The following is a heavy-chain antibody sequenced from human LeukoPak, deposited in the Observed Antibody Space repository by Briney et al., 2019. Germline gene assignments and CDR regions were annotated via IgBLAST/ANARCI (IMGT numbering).Heavy chain of an antibody. Sequence: PSETLSLTCTLSGGSTSSYYWSCIRQPAGRGRECIGRFYTSGSTNYNPSLKSRVTMSVDTSKSQFSLKLSSVTAADPAVYYCARDLNSSGWYGPRFDPWGQGTLVTVSS. CDR2: FYTSGST. J-gene: IGHJ5*02. V-gene: IGHV4-4*07. CDR1: GGSTSSYY. D-gene: IGHD6-19*01. CDR3: ARDLNSSGWYGPRFDP.